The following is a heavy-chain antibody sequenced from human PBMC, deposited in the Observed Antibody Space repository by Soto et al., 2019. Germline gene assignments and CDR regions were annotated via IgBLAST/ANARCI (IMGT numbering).Heavy chain of an antibody. J-gene: IGHJ4*02. CDR3: AHIVVAGLGYYFDY. D-gene: IGHD6-19*01. CDR2: IYWDGDK. Sequence: QITLKESGPTLVKPTQTLTLTCTFSGFSLSSTRMAVGWIRQPPGKALEWLALIYWDGDKRYSPFLKSRLTITKDTPKNQVVLTMSNMDPVDTARYYCAHIVVAGLGYYFDYWGQGTLVTVSS. CDR1: GFSLSSTRMA. V-gene: IGHV2-5*02.